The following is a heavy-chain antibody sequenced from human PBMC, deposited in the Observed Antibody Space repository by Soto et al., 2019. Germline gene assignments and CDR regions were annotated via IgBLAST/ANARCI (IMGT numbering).Heavy chain of an antibody. D-gene: IGHD6-13*01. CDR3: ASRPGYSDGPFDY. V-gene: IGHV3-48*03. CDR2: ISSSGSTI. J-gene: IGHJ4*02. CDR1: GFTFSSYE. Sequence: EVQLVESGGGLVQPGGSLRLSCAASGFTFSSYEMNWVRQAPGKGLEWVSYISSSGSTIYYADSVKGRFTISRDNAKNSMYLQMNSLRAEDTAVYYCASRPGYSDGPFDYWGQGILVTVSS.